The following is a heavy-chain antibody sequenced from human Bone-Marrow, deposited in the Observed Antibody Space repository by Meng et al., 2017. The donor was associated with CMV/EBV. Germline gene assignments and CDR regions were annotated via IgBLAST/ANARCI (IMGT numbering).Heavy chain of an antibody. V-gene: IGHV1-69*04. CDR1: GYTFSSYT. D-gene: IGHD2-2*01. CDR2: IIPILGIA. Sequence: SVKVSCKASGYTFSSYTISWVRQAPGQGLEWMGRIIPILGIANYAQKFQGRVTITANKSTSTAYMELSSLRSEDTAVYYCAGDDGIVVVPAAIQNDYWGQGTLVTVSS. J-gene: IGHJ4*02. CDR3: AGDDGIVVVPAAIQNDY.